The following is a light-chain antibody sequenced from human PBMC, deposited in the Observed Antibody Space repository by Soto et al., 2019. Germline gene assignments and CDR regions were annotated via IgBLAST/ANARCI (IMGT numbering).Light chain of an antibody. J-gene: IGKJ1*01. V-gene: IGKV3-20*01. CDR3: RQYGSSPTWT. CDR2: GAS. Sequence: ESVLTQSPGTLSLSPGERATLSCRASQSVSSNYLAWYQQKPGQAPRLLIYGASTRATGIPDRFSGSGSGTDFTLTISRLEPEDSAVYYCRQYGSSPTWTFGQGTKVDLK. CDR1: QSVSSNY.